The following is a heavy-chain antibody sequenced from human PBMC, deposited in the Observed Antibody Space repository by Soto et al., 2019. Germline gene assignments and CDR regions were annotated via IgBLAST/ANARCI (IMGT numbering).Heavy chain of an antibody. CDR1: GGSISSSSYY. V-gene: IGHV4-39*01. Sequence: SETLSLTCTVSGGSISSSSYYWGWIRQPPGKGLEWVGSIYYSGSTYYNPSLKSRVTISVDTSKNQFSLKLSSVTAADTAVYYCARLGAFYSSSWNYYYYGMDVWGQGTTVTVSS. CDR2: IYYSGST. D-gene: IGHD6-13*01. CDR3: ARLGAFYSSSWNYYYYGMDV. J-gene: IGHJ6*02.